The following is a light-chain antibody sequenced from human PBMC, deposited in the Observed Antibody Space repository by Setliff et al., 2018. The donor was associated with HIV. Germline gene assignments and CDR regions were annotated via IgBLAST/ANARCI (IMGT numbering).Light chain of an antibody. Sequence: QSALTQPASVSGSPGQSITISCSGTRNDVGRYDLVSWYKQHPGKAPKLMIYQASRRPSGVSNRFSASKSGNTASLTISGLQAEDEADYYCCSNTGSNTYVFGTGTKVTVL. CDR3: CSNTGSNTYV. V-gene: IGLV2-23*01. J-gene: IGLJ1*01. CDR1: RNDVGRYDL. CDR2: QAS.